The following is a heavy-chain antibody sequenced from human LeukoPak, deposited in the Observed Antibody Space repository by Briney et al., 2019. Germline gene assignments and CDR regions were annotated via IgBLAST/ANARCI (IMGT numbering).Heavy chain of an antibody. CDR3: ARDGGYCSGGSCYSPHAFDI. Sequence: TGGSLRLSCAASGFTFSSYWMSWVRQAPGKGLEWVANIKQDGSEKYYVDSVKGRFTISRDNAKNSLYLQMNSLRAEDTAVYYCARDGGYCSGGSCYSPHAFDIWGQGTMVTVSS. J-gene: IGHJ3*02. CDR2: IKQDGSEK. V-gene: IGHV3-7*01. D-gene: IGHD2-15*01. CDR1: GFTFSSYW.